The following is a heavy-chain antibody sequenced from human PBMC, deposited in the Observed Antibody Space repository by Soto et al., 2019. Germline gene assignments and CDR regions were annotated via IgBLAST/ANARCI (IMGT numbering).Heavy chain of an antibody. Sequence: PGGSLRLSCAASGFTFSSYSMNWVRQAPGKGLEWVSYISSSSSYTNYADSVKGRFTVSRDNDNNSLYLEMNNLRAEDTAVYFCARDRDTYGHGFFDYWGQGTLVTVSS. V-gene: IGHV3-21*05. J-gene: IGHJ4*02. CDR3: ARDRDTYGHGFFDY. D-gene: IGHD3-10*01. CDR2: ISSSSSYT. CDR1: GFTFSSYS.